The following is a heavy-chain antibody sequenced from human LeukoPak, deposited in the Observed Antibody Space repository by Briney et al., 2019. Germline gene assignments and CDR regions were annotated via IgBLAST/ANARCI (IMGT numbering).Heavy chain of an antibody. CDR2: IYSGGST. V-gene: IGHV3-53*01. CDR1: GFSVSNSY. Sequence: TGGSLRLSCAASGFSVSNSYMSWVRQAPGKGLERVSVIYSGGSTYYADSVKGRFTISRDNSRNTLYLQMNSLRAEDTAVYYCARGPFDGGYLDYWGQGTLVTVSS. J-gene: IGHJ4*02. D-gene: IGHD3-22*01. CDR3: ARGPFDGGYLDY.